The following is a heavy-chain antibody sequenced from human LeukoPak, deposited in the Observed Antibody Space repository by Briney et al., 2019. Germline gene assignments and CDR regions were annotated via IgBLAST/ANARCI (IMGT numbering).Heavy chain of an antibody. D-gene: IGHD2-2*01. J-gene: IGHJ4*02. Sequence: GGSLRLSCAASGFTFSSYAMSWVRQAPGKGLEWVSLISGDGGSTYYADSVKGRFTISRDNSKNSLYLQMNSLRTEDTALYYCAKDKGVVVPAALYFDYWGQGTLVTVSS. V-gene: IGHV3-43*02. CDR3: AKDKGVVVPAALYFDY. CDR1: GFTFSSYA. CDR2: ISGDGGST.